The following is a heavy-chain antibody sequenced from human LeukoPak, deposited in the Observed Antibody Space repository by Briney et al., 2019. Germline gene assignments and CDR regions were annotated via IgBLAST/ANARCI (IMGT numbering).Heavy chain of an antibody. CDR3: ARRGEYYGSGELDY. CDR2: ISYDGSNK. D-gene: IGHD3-10*01. J-gene: IGHJ4*02. CDR1: GFTFSSHA. V-gene: IGHV3-30-3*01. Sequence: GGSLRLSCAASGFTFSSHAMHWVRQAPGKGLEWVAVISYDGSNKYYADSVKGRFTISRDNAKNSLYLQMNSLRAEDTAVYYCARRGEYYGSGELDYWGQGTLVTVSS.